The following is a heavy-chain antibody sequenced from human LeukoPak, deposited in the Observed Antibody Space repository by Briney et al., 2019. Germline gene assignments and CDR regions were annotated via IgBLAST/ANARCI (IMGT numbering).Heavy chain of an antibody. Sequence: SETLSLTCAVYGGSFSGYYWSWIRQPPGKGLEWIGEINHSGSTNYNPSLKSRVTISVDTSKNQFSLKLSSVTAADTAVYCARDGGYYCGSGSYYYGYNWFDPWGQGTLVTVSS. D-gene: IGHD3-10*01. V-gene: IGHV4-34*01. CDR2: INHSGST. CDR1: GGSFSGYY. J-gene: IGHJ5*02. CDR3: ARDGGYYCGSGSYYYGYNWFDP.